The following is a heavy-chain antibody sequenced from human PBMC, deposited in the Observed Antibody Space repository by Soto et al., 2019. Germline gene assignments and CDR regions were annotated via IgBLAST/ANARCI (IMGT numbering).Heavy chain of an antibody. V-gene: IGHV4-59*01. CDR2: IYYSGVT. D-gene: IGHD5-12*01. Sequence: QGQLQESGPGLVKPSETLSLTCTVSGDSISTYNWGWIRQPPGKGLEWIGCIYYSGVTNYNPSLQSRVTISVDTPKNQLSLTLNSVTAADTAVYYCARVAADIASWLDPWGQGTLVTVSS. CDR1: GDSISTYN. CDR3: ARVAADIASWLDP. J-gene: IGHJ5*02.